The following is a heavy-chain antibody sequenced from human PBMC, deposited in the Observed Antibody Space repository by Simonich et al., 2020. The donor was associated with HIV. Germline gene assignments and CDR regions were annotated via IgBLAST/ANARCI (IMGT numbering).Heavy chain of an antibody. Sequence: QVQLQQWGAGLLKPSETLSLTCAVYGGSFSGYYWSWIRQPPGKGLEWIGEIKHSGRTNYNPSRKSRVTISVDTSKNQFSLKLSSVTAADTAVYYCARGFYQRLYYFDYWGQGTLVTVSS. J-gene: IGHJ4*02. CDR1: GGSFSGYY. CDR2: IKHSGRT. CDR3: ARGFYQRLYYFDY. D-gene: IGHD2-2*01. V-gene: IGHV4-34*01.